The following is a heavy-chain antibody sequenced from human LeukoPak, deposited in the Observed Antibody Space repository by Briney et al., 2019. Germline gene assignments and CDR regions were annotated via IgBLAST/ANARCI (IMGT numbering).Heavy chain of an antibody. J-gene: IGHJ6*02. CDR3: ARDHLVRGVIIIRDYYYYGMDV. Sequence: GASVKVSCKASGYTFTSYYMHWVRQAPGQGLEWMGIINPSGGSTSYAQKFQGRVTMTRDTSTSTVYMELSSLRSEDTAVYYCARDHLVRGVIIIRDYYYYGMDVWGQGTTVTVSS. CDR1: GYTFTSYY. CDR2: INPSGGST. V-gene: IGHV1-46*01. D-gene: IGHD3-10*01.